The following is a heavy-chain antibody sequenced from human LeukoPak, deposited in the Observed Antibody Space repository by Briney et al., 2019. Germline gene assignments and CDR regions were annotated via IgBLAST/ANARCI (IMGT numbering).Heavy chain of an antibody. CDR3: ARDWAVAGTVPFDP. CDR2: IKQDGSEK. J-gene: IGHJ5*02. V-gene: IGHV3-7*01. CDR1: GFTFSSYW. Sequence: GGSLRLSCAASGFTFSSYWMSWVRQAPGKGLEWVANIKQDGSEKYYVDSVKGRFTISRENAKNSLYLQMNSLRAEDTAVYYCARDWAVAGTVPFDPWGQGTLVTVSS. D-gene: IGHD6-19*01.